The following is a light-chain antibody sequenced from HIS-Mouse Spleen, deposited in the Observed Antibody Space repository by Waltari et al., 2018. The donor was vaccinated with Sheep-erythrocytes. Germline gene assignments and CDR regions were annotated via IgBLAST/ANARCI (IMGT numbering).Light chain of an antibody. CDR2: DVS. Sequence: QSVLTQPRSVSGPPGQSVTIPCTGNSSDDCRYNHVSWYQQHPGKAPKLMIYDVSKRPSGVPDSFSGSKSGNTASLTISGLQAEDEADYYCCSYAGSYNHVFATGTKVTVL. CDR3: CSYAGSYNHV. CDR1: SSDDCRYNH. J-gene: IGLJ1*01. V-gene: IGLV2-11*01.